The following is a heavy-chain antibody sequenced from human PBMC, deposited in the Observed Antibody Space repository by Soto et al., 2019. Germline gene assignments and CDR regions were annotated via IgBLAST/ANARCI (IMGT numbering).Heavy chain of an antibody. D-gene: IGHD5-12*01. V-gene: IGHV3-48*01. J-gene: IGHJ5*02. CDR2: ISSSSSTI. CDR3: ARREYSGYDA. CDR1: GFTFSSYS. Sequence: ESGGGLVQPGGSLRLSCAASGFTFSSYSMNWVRQAPGKGLEWVSYISSSSSTIYYADSVKGRFTISRDNAKNSLYLQMNSLRAEDTAVYYCARREYSGYDAWGQGTLVTVSS.